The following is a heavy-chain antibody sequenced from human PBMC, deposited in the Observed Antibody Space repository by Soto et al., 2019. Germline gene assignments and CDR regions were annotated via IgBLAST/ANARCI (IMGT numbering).Heavy chain of an antibody. V-gene: IGHV4-31*03. Sequence: QVQLQESGPGLVKPSQTLSLTCTVSGGSISSGGYYWSWIRQHPGKGLEWIGYIYYSGSTYYNPSLKSRVTISVDTSKNQVSLKLSSVTAADTAVYYCARVPYCSGGSCYSGWNYFDYWGQGTLVTVSS. CDR3: ARVPYCSGGSCYSGWNYFDY. CDR2: IYYSGST. CDR1: GGSISSGGYY. J-gene: IGHJ4*02. D-gene: IGHD2-15*01.